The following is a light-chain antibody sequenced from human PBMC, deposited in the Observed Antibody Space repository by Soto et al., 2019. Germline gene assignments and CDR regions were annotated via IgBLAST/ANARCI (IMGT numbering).Light chain of an antibody. CDR1: SSDVGGYNY. CDR2: EVS. CDR3: NSYAGSNNWV. V-gene: IGLV2-8*01. J-gene: IGLJ3*02. Sequence: QSALTQPPSASGSPGQSVTISCTGTSSDVGGYNYVSWYQQHPGKAPKLMIYEVSKRPSGVPDRFSGSKSGNTASLTVSGLQAEXEADXYCNSYAGSNNWVFGGGTKLTVL.